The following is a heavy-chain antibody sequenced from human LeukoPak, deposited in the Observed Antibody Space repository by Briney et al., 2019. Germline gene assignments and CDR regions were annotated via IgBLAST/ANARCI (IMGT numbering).Heavy chain of an antibody. J-gene: IGHJ4*02. CDR3: ARSGIAVAGPFDY. CDR1: GFTFSSYA. CDR2: ISYDGSNK. D-gene: IGHD6-19*01. V-gene: IGHV3-30-3*01. Sequence: GGSVRLSCAASGFTFSSYAMHWVRQAPGKGLEWVAVISYDGSNKYYADSVKGRFTISRDNSKNTLYLQMNSLRAEDTAVYYCARSGIAVAGPFDYWGQGTLVTVSS.